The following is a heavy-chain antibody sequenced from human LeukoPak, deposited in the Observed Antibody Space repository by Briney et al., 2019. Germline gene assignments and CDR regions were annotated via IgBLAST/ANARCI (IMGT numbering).Heavy chain of an antibody. CDR1: GFTFSSYS. J-gene: IGHJ4*02. CDR3: AKVQSDYYDSSVYYGLDY. CDR2: ISSSSSYI. D-gene: IGHD3-22*01. V-gene: IGHV3-21*04. Sequence: GGSLRLSCAASGFTFSSYSMNWVRQAPGKGLEWVSFISSSSSYIYYADSVKGRFTISRDNSKNTVYLQMNSLRAEDTAVYYCAKVQSDYYDSSVYYGLDYWGQGTLVTVSS.